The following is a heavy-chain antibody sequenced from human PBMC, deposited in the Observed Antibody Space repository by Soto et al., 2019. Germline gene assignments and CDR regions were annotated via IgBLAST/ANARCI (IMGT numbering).Heavy chain of an antibody. Sequence: SETLSLTCAVYGGSFSGYYWTWIRQPPGTGLEWIGYIYYSGSTNYNPSLKSRVTISVDTSKNQFSLKLSSVTAADTAVYYCARLVWSYGTWFDPWGQGTLVTVSS. J-gene: IGHJ5*02. V-gene: IGHV4-59*08. CDR1: GGSFSGYY. CDR3: ARLVWSYGTWFDP. CDR2: IYYSGST. D-gene: IGHD5-18*01.